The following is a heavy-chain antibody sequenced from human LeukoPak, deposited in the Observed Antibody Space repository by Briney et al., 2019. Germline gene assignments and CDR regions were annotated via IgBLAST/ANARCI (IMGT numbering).Heavy chain of an antibody. V-gene: IGHV3-30*02. CDR1: GFTFSSYG. D-gene: IGHD3-22*01. J-gene: IGHJ4*02. CDR2: IRYDGSNK. CDR3: AKGQSGATLYYYDSSGYYFLDY. Sequence: GGSLRLSCAASGFTFSSYGMHCVRQAPGKGLEWVAFIRYDGSNKYYADSVKGRFTISRDNSKNTLYLQMNSLRAEDTAVYYCAKGQSGATLYYYDSSGYYFLDYWGQGTLVTVSS.